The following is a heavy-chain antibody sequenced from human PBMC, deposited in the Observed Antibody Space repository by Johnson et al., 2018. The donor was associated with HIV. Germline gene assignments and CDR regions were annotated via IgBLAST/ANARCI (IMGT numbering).Heavy chain of an antibody. J-gene: IGHJ3*02. D-gene: IGHD5/OR15-5a*01. CDR3: ARLSKGGFDAFDI. V-gene: IGHV3-30*03. CDR2: ISYDGSNK. Sequence: QVQLMESGGGVVQPGRSLRLSCAASGFTFSSYVIHWVRQPPGKGLEWVAVISYDGSNKYYVDSVKGRFTISRDNSKNTLYLQMNSLRPEDTAVYYCARLSKGGFDAFDIWGQGTMVTVSS. CDR1: GFTFSSYV.